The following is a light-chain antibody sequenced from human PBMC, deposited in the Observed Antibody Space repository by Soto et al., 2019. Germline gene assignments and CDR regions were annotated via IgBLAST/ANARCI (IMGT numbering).Light chain of an antibody. CDR1: QSVSSSY. CDR2: GAS. V-gene: IGKV3-20*01. J-gene: IGKJ2*01. CDR3: QQYGTSPYT. Sequence: EIVLTQSPGTLSLSPGERATLSCRATQSVSSSYLAWYQQKPGQAPRLLIYGASSMATGIPDRFSGSGSGTDFTFTISSLEPEDFAVYYCQQYGTSPYTFGQGTKVEIK.